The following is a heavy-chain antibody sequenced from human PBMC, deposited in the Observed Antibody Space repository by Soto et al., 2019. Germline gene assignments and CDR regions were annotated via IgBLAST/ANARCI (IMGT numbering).Heavy chain of an antibody. CDR3: ASYGSGSFALSY. Sequence: PGGSLRLSCAASGFTFSSYGMHWVRQAPGKGLEWVAFISSDGSTIYYADSVKGRFTISRDNAKNSLYLQINSLRAEDTAVYYCASYGSGSFALSYWGQGTLVTVSS. CDR2: ISSDGSTI. V-gene: IGHV3-30*02. CDR1: GFTFSSYG. D-gene: IGHD3-10*01. J-gene: IGHJ4*02.